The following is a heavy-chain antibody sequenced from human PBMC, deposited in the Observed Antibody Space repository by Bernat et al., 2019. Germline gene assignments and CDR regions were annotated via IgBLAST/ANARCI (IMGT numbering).Heavy chain of an antibody. CDR2: ISYDGSNK. D-gene: IGHD2-2*01. CDR3: AKKAPDCSSTSCYNYYYYMDV. CDR1: GFTFSSYG. J-gene: IGHJ6*03. V-gene: IGHV3-30*18. Sequence: QVQLVESGGGVVQPGRSLRLSCAASGFTFSSYGMHWVRQAPGKGLEWVAVISYDGSNKYYADSVKGRFPISRDNSKNTLYLQMNSLRAEDTAVYYCAKKAPDCSSTSCYNYYYYMDVWGKGTTVTVSS.